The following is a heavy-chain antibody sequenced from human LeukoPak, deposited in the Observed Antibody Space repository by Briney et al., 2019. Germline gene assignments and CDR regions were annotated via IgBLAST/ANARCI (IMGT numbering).Heavy chain of an antibody. CDR3: ARLLSSGYCSGGSCYTWFDP. CDR2: ISAYNGNT. Sequence: ASVKVSCKASGYTFTGYYMHWVRQAPGQGLDWMGWISAYNGNTNYAQKLQGRVTMTTDTSTSTAYMELRSLRSDDTAVYYCARLLSSGYCSGGSCYTWFDPWGQGTLVTVSS. D-gene: IGHD2-15*01. CDR1: GYTFTGYY. J-gene: IGHJ5*02. V-gene: IGHV1-18*04.